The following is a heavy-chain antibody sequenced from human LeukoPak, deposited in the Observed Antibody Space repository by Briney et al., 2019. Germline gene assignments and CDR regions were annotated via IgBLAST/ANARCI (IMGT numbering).Heavy chain of an antibody. D-gene: IGHD5-12*01. CDR3: ATKRTDGYDSPFDY. CDR1: GYTFTGYY. V-gene: IGHV1-2*02. CDR2: INPNSGGT. J-gene: IGHJ4*02. Sequence: ASVKVSCKASGYTFTGYYMHWVRQAPGQGLEWLGWINPNSGGTSYAQKFQGRVTVTRDTSTSTVYMELSSLRSEDTAAYYCATKRTDGYDSPFDYWGQGTLVTVSS.